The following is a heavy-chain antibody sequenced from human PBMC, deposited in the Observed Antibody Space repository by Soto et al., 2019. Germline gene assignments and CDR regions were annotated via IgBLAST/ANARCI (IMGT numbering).Heavy chain of an antibody. V-gene: IGHV1-69*08. CDR1: GGTSTIYT. Sequence: QVQLVQSGAEVKKPGASLRVSCETSGGTSTIYTITWVRQAPGQGLQWMGRIVPTLRITNYAQEFQGRLTITADSSTSTAHNELTSLTSEDTAVYYCATDKYGAGRVGVHFWGQGTLVTVSS. D-gene: IGHD3-3*02. J-gene: IGHJ4*02. CDR3: ATDKYGAGRVGVHF. CDR2: IVPTLRIT.